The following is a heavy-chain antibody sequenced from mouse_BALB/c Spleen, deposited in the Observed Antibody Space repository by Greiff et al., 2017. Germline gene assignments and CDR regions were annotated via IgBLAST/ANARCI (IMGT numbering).Heavy chain of an antibody. CDR3: ARFEYGNYFDY. D-gene: IGHD5-1*01. J-gene: IGHJ2*01. V-gene: IGHV1S29*02. CDR1: GYTFTDYN. CDR2: IYPYNGGT. Sequence: VHVKQSGPELVKPGASVKISCKASGYTFTDYNMHWVKQSHGKSLEWIGYIYPYNGGTGYNQKFKSKATLTVDNSSSTAYMELRSLTSEDSAVYYCARFEYGNYFDYWGQGTTLTVSS.